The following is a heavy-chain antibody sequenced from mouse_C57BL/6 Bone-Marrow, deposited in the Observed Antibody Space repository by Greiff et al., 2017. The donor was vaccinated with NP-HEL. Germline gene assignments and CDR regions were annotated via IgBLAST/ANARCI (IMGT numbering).Heavy chain of an antibody. V-gene: IGHV7-3*01. D-gene: IGHD2-4*01. CDR1: GFTFTDYY. Sequence: EVKLVESGGGLVQPGGSLSLSCAASGFTFTDYYMSWVRQPPGKALEWVGFIRNKANGYTIEYSASVKGRFTIPRDNSQSILYLQMNSLRAEDSATYYFARSIYYDYADDPFYGMDYWGQGTSVTVSS. J-gene: IGHJ4*01. CDR2: IRNKANGYTI. CDR3: ARSIYYDYADDPFYGMDY.